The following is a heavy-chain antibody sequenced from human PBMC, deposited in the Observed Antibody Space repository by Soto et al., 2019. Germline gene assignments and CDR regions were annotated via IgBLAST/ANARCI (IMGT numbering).Heavy chain of an antibody. Sequence: VQLVESGGGVVQPGRSLRLSCAASGFTFSSYGMHWVRQAPGKGLEWVAVISYDGSNKYYADSVKGRFTISRDNSKNTLYLQMNSLRAEDTAVYYCAKGGWNYVWDYFDYWGQGTLVTVSS. J-gene: IGHJ4*02. CDR1: GFTFSSYG. D-gene: IGHD1-7*01. V-gene: IGHV3-30*18. CDR3: AKGGWNYVWDYFDY. CDR2: ISYDGSNK.